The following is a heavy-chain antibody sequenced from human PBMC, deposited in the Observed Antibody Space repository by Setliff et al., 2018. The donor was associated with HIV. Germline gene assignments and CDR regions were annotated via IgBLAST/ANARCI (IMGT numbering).Heavy chain of an antibody. Sequence: PSETLSLTCTVSGGSISSYYWSWIRQPPGKGLEWIGYIYYSGSTNYNPSLKSRVTISVDTSKNQFSLKLSSVTAADTAVYHCARSGVYYYDSSGHFDYWGQGTLVTVSS. CDR3: ARSGVYYYDSSGHFDY. V-gene: IGHV4-59*01. J-gene: IGHJ4*02. CDR2: IYYSGST. D-gene: IGHD3-22*01. CDR1: GGSISSYY.